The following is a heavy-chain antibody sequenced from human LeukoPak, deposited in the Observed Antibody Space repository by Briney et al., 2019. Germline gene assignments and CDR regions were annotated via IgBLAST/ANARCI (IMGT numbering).Heavy chain of an antibody. V-gene: IGHV1-69*01. CDR3: ARRGATVTTDAFDI. Sequence: SVKVSCKASGGTFSSYAISWVRQAPGQGLEWMGGIIPIFGTANYAQKFQGRVTITADESTSTAYMELSSLRSEDTAVYYCARRGATVTTDAFDIWGQGTMVTVSS. J-gene: IGHJ3*02. CDR2: IIPIFGTA. CDR1: GGTFSSYA. D-gene: IGHD4-17*01.